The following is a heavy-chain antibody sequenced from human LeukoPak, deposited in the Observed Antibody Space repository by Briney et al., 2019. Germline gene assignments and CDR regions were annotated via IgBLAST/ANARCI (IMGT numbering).Heavy chain of an antibody. D-gene: IGHD6-13*01. CDR2: ISGDTTYT. CDR3: ARKNLAHTSSWYKRFDP. CDR1: GFTFSDYT. J-gene: IGHJ5*02. Sequence: GGSLRLSCVASGFTFSDYTVNWVRQAPGKGLEWVSAISGDTTYTYYADSVKGRFTISRDNARNSLYLQMNSLRADDTAVYYCARKNLAHTSSWYKRFDPWGQGTLVTVSS. V-gene: IGHV3-21*01.